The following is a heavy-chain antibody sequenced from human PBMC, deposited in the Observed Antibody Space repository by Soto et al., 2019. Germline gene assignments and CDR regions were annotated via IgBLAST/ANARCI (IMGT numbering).Heavy chain of an antibody. CDR2: INHSGST. D-gene: IGHD2-15*01. CDR3: ARVRCSGGSCYPYYFDY. Sequence: SETLSLTCAVYGGSFSGYYWSWIRQPPGKGLEWIGEINHSGSTNYNPSLKSRVTISVDTSKNQFSLKLSSVTAADTAVYYCARVRCSGGSCYPYYFDYWGQGTLVTVSS. CDR1: GGSFSGYY. V-gene: IGHV4-34*01. J-gene: IGHJ4*02.